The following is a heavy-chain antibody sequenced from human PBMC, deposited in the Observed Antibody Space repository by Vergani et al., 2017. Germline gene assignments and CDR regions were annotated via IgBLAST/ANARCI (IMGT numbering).Heavy chain of an antibody. Sequence: EVQLVESGGGLVKPGGSLRLSCVASGFTFGSYSMNWVRQAPGKGLEWVSFISSSSSYRYYADSVKGRFTISRDNGEYSLLLQMNSLRPEDTATYYCVKDAGSYENFFDSWGQGTLVTVSS. CDR1: GFTFGSYS. J-gene: IGHJ4*02. V-gene: IGHV3-21*04. CDR2: ISSSSSYR. D-gene: IGHD1-26*01. CDR3: VKDAGSYENFFDS.